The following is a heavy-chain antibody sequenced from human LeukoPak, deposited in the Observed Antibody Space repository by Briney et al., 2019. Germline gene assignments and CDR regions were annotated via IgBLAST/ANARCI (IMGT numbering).Heavy chain of an antibody. J-gene: IGHJ3*02. D-gene: IGHD1-26*01. CDR1: GFTFSSYW. V-gene: IGHV3-7*01. Sequence: GGSLRLSCAASGFTFSSYWMTWVRRAPGKGLEWVASIKQDGSVRHYVDSVRGRSTVSRDNAKNSLYLQMNSLRAGDTAVYYCAREEVGAGSAFDIWGQGTMATVSS. CDR2: IKQDGSVR. CDR3: AREEVGAGSAFDI.